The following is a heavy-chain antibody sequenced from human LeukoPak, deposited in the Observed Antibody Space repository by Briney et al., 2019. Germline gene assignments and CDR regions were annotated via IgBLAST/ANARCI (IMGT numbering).Heavy chain of an antibody. CDR1: GFTFSSYW. Sequence: GGSLRLSCAASGFTFSSYWMTWVRQAPGKGLEWVAEMKQDGGEIYYADSVKGRFTISRDNAKNSLFLQMNSLRVEDTAVYYCTRGLVVVAQYFQHWGQGTLVTVSS. CDR3: TRGLVVVAQYFQH. CDR2: MKQDGGEI. V-gene: IGHV3-7*01. J-gene: IGHJ1*01. D-gene: IGHD2-15*01.